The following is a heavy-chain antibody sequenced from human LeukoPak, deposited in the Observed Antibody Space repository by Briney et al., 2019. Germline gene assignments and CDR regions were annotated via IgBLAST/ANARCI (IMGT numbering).Heavy chain of an antibody. V-gene: IGHV3-48*04. Sequence: GGSLRLSCAASGFTFSSYWMHWVRQAPGKGLEWVSNISDSGSIIYYADSVKGRFTVSRDNARKSLYLQMNSLRAEDTAVYYCARGGGAAAGTRIDYWGQGTLVTVSS. CDR3: ARGGGAAAGTRIDY. CDR2: ISDSGSII. CDR1: GFTFSSYW. J-gene: IGHJ4*02. D-gene: IGHD6-13*01.